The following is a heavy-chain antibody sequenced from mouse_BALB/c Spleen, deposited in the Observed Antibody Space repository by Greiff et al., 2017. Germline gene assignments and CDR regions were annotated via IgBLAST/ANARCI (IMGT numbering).Heavy chain of an antibody. J-gene: IGHJ3*01. CDR3: ASSLYGNYGKSAWFAY. Sequence: LVKPGASVKISCKASGYSFTGYYMHWVKQSHGKSLEWIGYISCYNGATSYNQKFKGKATFTVDTSSSTAYMQFNSLTSEDSAVYYCASSLYGNYGKSAWFAYWGQGTLVTVSA. CDR1: GYSFTGYY. V-gene: IGHV1S34*01. D-gene: IGHD2-10*02. CDR2: ISCYNGAT.